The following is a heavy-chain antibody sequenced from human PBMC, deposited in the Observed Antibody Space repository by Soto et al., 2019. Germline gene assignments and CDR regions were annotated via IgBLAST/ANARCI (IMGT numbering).Heavy chain of an antibody. CDR3: ARASRYDWNYMMD. CDR1: GYTFSNDA. D-gene: IGHD1-7*01. J-gene: IGHJ4*02. V-gene: IGHV1-18*01. Sequence: QVQLVQSGAEVKKPGASVKVSCKASGYTFSNDAITWVRQAPGQGLEWMGWVSAYNGNTNYAQKFKGRVTMTTETTTSTAYMEIRSLRYDVTAVYFCARASRYDWNYMMDWGQGTLVTVSS. CDR2: VSAYNGNT.